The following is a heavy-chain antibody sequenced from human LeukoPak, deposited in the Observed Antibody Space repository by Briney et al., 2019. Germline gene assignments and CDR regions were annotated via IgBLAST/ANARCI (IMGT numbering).Heavy chain of an antibody. J-gene: IGHJ4*02. CDR3: VRDTPGIRYFDWLEAPDY. CDR1: GYTFTSYG. V-gene: IGHV1-18*04. CDR2: ISAYNGNT. D-gene: IGHD3-9*01. Sequence: GASVKVSCKASGYTFTSYGISWVRQAPGQGLEWMGWISAYNGNTNYAQKLQGRVTMTTDTSTSTAYMELRSLRSDDTAVYYCVRDTPGIRYFDWLEAPDYWGQGTLVTVSS.